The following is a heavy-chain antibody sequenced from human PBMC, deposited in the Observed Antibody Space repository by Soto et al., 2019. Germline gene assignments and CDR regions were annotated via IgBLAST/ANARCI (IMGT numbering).Heavy chain of an antibody. V-gene: IGHV3-23*01. CDR1: GFTFSSYA. J-gene: IGHJ5*02. Sequence: GGSLRLSCAASGFTFSSYAMSWVRQAPGKGLEWVSAISGSGGSTYYADSVKGRFTISRDNSKNTLYLQMNSLRAEDTAVYYCAIPSSSTSWRRYGGINCFDPWGQGTLVTVSS. CDR2: ISGSGGST. D-gene: IGHD2-2*01. CDR3: AIPSSSTSWRRYGGINCFDP.